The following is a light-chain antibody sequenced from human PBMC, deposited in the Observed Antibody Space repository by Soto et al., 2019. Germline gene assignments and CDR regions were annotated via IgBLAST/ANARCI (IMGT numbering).Light chain of an antibody. J-gene: IGLJ1*01. V-gene: IGLV2-14*03. CDR2: DVS. CDR1: SSDIGDSNY. Sequence: QSALTQPASVSGSPGQSITISCTGTSSDIGDSNYVSWYQQHPGKAPKLVIYDVSNRPSGVSNRFSGSKSANTASLTISGLQAEDEADYYGSSFRSSSTSYVFGPGTKVTV. CDR3: SSFRSSSTSYV.